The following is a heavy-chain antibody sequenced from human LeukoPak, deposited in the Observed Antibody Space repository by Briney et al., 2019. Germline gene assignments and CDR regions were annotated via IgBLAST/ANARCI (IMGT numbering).Heavy chain of an antibody. J-gene: IGHJ4*02. CDR1: GGTFSSYA. D-gene: IGHD6-6*01. CDR3: ARDQYCSSSNARQFDY. V-gene: IGHV1-69*05. CDR2: IIPIFGTA. Sequence: ASVKVSCKASGGTFSSYAISWVRQAPGQGLEWMGGIIPIFGTANYAQKFQGRVTITTDESTSTAYTALSSLRSEDTAVYYCARDQYCSSSNARQFDYWGQGTLVTVSS.